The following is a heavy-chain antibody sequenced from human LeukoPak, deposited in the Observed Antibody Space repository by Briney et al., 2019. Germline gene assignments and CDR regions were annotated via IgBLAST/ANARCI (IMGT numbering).Heavy chain of an antibody. CDR3: AKGSGSGSYYSLNYYYYYMDV. D-gene: IGHD3-10*01. J-gene: IGHJ6*03. CDR1: GFTFGHYW. V-gene: IGHV3-30*18. Sequence: QPGGSLRLSCAASGFTFGHYWMHWVRQAPGKGLEWVAVISYDGSNKYYADSVKGRFTISRDNSKNTLYLQMNSLRAEDTAVYYCAKGSGSGSYYSLNYYYYYMDVWGKGTTVTVSS. CDR2: ISYDGSNK.